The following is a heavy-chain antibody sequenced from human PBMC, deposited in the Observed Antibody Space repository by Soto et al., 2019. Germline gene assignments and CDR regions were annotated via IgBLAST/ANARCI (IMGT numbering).Heavy chain of an antibody. Sequence: PGGSLRLSCAASGFTFSSYGMHWVRQAPGKGLEWVAVIWYDGSNKYYADSVKGRFTISRDNSKNTLYLQMNSLRAEDTAVYYCARDFQARRLDYWGQGTQVTVSS. J-gene: IGHJ4*02. D-gene: IGHD6-6*01. CDR3: ARDFQARRLDY. V-gene: IGHV3-33*01. CDR1: GFTFSSYG. CDR2: IWYDGSNK.